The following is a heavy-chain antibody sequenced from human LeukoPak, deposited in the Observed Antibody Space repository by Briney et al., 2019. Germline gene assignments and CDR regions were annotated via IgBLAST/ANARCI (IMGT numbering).Heavy chain of an antibody. CDR3: ARFTRLGVVAATPALDV. V-gene: IGHV1-2*02. Sequence: ASVKVSCKASGYTFTGYYMHWVRQAPGQGLEWMGWINPNRGGTNYAQKFQGRVTMTRDTSISTAYMELSRLRSDDTAVYYCARFTRLGVVAATPALDVWGQGTTVTVSS. CDR1: GYTFTGYY. J-gene: IGHJ6*02. CDR2: INPNRGGT. D-gene: IGHD2-15*01.